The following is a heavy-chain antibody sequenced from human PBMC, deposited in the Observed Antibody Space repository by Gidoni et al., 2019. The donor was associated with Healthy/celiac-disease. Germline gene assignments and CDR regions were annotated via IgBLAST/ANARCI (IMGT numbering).Heavy chain of an antibody. J-gene: IGHJ4*02. CDR2: ISAYNGNT. CDR3: ARFGLRYFDWLLYGGANFDY. D-gene: IGHD3-9*01. Sequence: QVQLVQSGAEVKKPGASVKVSCQASGYTFPSYGIRWVRQAPGQGLEWMGWISAYNGNTNNAQKLQGRVTMTTDTSTSTAYMELRSLRSDDTAVYYCARFGLRYFDWLLYGGANFDYWGQGTLVTVSS. CDR1: GYTFPSYG. V-gene: IGHV1-18*04.